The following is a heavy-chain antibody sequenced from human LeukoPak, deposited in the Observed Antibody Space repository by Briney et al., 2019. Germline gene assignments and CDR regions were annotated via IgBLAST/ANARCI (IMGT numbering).Heavy chain of an antibody. Sequence: PGRSLRLSCAASGFTFSSYAMHWVRQAPGKGLEWVAVISYDGSNKYYADSVKGRFTISRDTSKNTLYLQMNRLRDEDTAVYYCAKAWSSDWYDYWGQGTLVTVSS. V-gene: IGHV3-30*04. CDR2: ISYDGSNK. D-gene: IGHD6-19*01. CDR1: GFTFSSYA. CDR3: AKAWSSDWYDY. J-gene: IGHJ4*02.